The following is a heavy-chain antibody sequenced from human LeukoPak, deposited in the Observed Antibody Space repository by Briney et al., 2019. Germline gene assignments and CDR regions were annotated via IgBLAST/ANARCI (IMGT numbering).Heavy chain of an antibody. Sequence: GASLKISCEGSGYTFSNYWIGWVRRLPGKGLEWMGVIYPGDSDTRYSPSFQGQVTISADKSISTACLQWSSLKASDTAMYYCARQMSGVGVAPDGDYEDNVNYYDSSGYSYYFDYWGQGTLVTVSS. CDR2: IYPGDSDT. CDR1: GYTFSNYW. J-gene: IGHJ4*02. V-gene: IGHV5-51*01. D-gene: IGHD3-22*01. CDR3: ARQMSGVGVAPDGDYEDNVNYYDSSGYSYYFDY.